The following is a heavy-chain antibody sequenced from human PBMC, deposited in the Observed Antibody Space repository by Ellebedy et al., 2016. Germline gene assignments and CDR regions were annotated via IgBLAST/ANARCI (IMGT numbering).Heavy chain of an antibody. J-gene: IGHJ4*02. CDR1: TFIFTTHV. V-gene: IGHV3-30-3*01. CDR2: ISEDGGTR. Sequence: GESLKISXAASTFIFTTHVMHWVRQTPAKGLEWLVLISEDGGTRSYSDYVKGRFSISRNIPNNTLYLHMDSLKSEDSAVYYCASGFEYGGLSPFQDWGQGPLVTVSS. CDR3: ASGFEYGGLSPFQD. D-gene: IGHD4-23*01.